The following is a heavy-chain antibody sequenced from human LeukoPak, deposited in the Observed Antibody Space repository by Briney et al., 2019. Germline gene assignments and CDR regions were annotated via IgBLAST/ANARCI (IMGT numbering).Heavy chain of an antibody. CDR3: ARGGWYSDD. Sequence: SDTLSLTCAVYGGSISSYYWRWIRQPPGKGLEWIGYIYSSGSTKYNPSLNSRVTMSMDTSKNQFSLKLSSVTAADTAVYYCARGGWYSDDWGQGTLVTVSS. CDR2: IYSSGST. D-gene: IGHD6-19*01. CDR1: GGSISSYY. J-gene: IGHJ4*02. V-gene: IGHV4-59*07.